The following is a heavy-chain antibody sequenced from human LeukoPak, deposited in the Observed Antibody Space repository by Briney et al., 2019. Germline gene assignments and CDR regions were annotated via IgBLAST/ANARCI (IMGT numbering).Heavy chain of an antibody. CDR2: ISSSSSYI. J-gene: IGHJ3*02. D-gene: IGHD3-10*01. V-gene: IGHV3-21*01. CDR3: ARDYYGSGSYAFDI. Sequence: GGSLRLSCAASGFTFGNYGMNWVRQAPGKGLEWVSSISSSSSYIYYAGSVKGRFTISRDNAKNSLYLQMNSLRAEDTAVYYCARDYYGSGSYAFDIWGQGTMVTVSS. CDR1: GFTFGNYG.